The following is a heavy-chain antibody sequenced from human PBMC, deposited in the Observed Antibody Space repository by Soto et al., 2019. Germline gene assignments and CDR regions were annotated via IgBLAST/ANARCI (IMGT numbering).Heavy chain of an antibody. D-gene: IGHD2-2*01. CDR1: GGTFSSYT. CDR2: IIPILGIA. Sequence: QVQLVQSGAEVKKPGSSVKVSCKASGGTFSSYTISWVRQAPGQGLEWMGRIIPILGIANYEQKFQGRVTITADKATSTAYMELSSLGSEDTAVYYCASLGDIVVVPAALKNAFDIWGQGTMVTVSS. CDR3: ASLGDIVVVPAALKNAFDI. V-gene: IGHV1-69*02. J-gene: IGHJ3*02.